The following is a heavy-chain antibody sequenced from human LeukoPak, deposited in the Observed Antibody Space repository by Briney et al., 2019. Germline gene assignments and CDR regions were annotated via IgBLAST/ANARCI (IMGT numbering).Heavy chain of an antibody. V-gene: IGHV3-23*01. Sequence: GGTLRLSCAASGFSFSSYGMSWVRQAPGKGLEWVSAISGSGGSTYYADSVKGRFTISRDNSKNTLYLQMNSLRAEDTAVYYCASGYSGYDFWGQGTLVTVSS. CDR2: ISGSGGST. CDR3: ASGYSGYDF. D-gene: IGHD5-12*01. J-gene: IGHJ4*02. CDR1: GFSFSSYG.